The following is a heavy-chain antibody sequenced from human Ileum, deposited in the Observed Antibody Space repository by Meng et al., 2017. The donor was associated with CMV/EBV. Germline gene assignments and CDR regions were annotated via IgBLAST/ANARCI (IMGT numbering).Heavy chain of an antibody. J-gene: IGHJ4*02. CDR2: IRNKASDYST. V-gene: IGHV3-72*01. CDR1: GLTFSDNY. Sequence: VVGAGGGLVQPGGSLRLSCAVSGLTFSDNYMDWVRQAPGKGLEFVARIRNKASDYSTEYAASVKGRFTISRDDSKNSLHLQMDILRTEDTAVYYCTKDKDGAGDWWGQGALVTVSS. CDR3: TKDKDGAGDW. D-gene: IGHD3/OR15-3a*01.